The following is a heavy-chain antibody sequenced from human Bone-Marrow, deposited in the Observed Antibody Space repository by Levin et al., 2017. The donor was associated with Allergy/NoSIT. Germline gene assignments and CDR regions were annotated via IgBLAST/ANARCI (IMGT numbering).Heavy chain of an antibody. CDR3: AKRQYSIATHPFDF. V-gene: IGHV3-23*01. D-gene: IGHD4-11*01. Sequence: GGSLRLSCSASGFIFGTYAMSWVRQAPGKGLEWISSMTGTGGTIYYADSVKGRFTISRDNSKNTLYLQMNALGAEDTARYYCAKRQYSIATHPFDFGGQGTLVTVSS. CDR2: MTGTGGTI. J-gene: IGHJ4*02. CDR1: GFIFGTYA.